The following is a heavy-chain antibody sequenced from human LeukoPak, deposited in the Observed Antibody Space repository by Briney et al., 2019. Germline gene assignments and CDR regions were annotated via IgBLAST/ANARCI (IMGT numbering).Heavy chain of an antibody. CDR1: GFTFSNAW. D-gene: IGHD7-27*01. CDR2: IKSKTDGGTT. CDR3: AKTGGPWD. J-gene: IGHJ4*02. Sequence: GGSLRLSCAASGFTFSNAWMSWVRQAPGKGLEWVGRIKSKTDGGTTDYAAPVKGRFTISRDDSKNTLFLQMNSLRADDTAVYYCAKTGGPWDWGQGTLVTVSS. V-gene: IGHV3-15*01.